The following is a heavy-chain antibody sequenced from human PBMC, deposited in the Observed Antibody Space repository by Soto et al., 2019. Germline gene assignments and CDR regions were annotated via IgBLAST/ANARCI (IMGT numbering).Heavy chain of an antibody. Sequence: XESLRLACSASGFTVSSYDMHWVRQGTGKGLEWVSAIGTTGDTYYAGSVKGRFTISRENAKNSLYLQMNSLRAGDTAIYFCARAIGPTLFDYWGQGTLVTVSS. D-gene: IGHD3-22*01. CDR1: GFTVSSYD. J-gene: IGHJ4*02. CDR3: ARAIGPTLFDY. CDR2: IGTTGDT. V-gene: IGHV3-13*04.